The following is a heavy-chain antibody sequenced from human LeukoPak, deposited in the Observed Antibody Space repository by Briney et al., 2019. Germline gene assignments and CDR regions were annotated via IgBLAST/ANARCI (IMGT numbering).Heavy chain of an antibody. Sequence: ASVKVSCKASGYTFTSYDISWVQQAPGQGLEWMGWISAYNGNTNFAQNLQGRVTMTTDTSTSTAYMELRSLRSDDTAVYYCARGSTTGTTTDYWGQGTLVTVSS. CDR3: ARGSTTGTTTDY. V-gene: IGHV1-18*01. D-gene: IGHD1-1*01. CDR1: GYTFTSYD. CDR2: ISAYNGNT. J-gene: IGHJ4*02.